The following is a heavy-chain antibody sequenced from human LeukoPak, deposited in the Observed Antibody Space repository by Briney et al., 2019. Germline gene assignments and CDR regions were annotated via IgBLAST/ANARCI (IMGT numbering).Heavy chain of an antibody. Sequence: GGSLRLSCAASGFTFSSYWMHWVRQAPGKGLVWVSRINSDGSSTSYADSVKGRFTISRDNAKNTLYLQMNSLRAEDTAVYYCERFKSCYFYSYYGRDVWAKGTKVPVSS. CDR1: GFTFSSYW. V-gene: IGHV3-74*01. CDR2: INSDGSST. D-gene: IGHD2-15*01. J-gene: IGHJ6*04. CDR3: ERFKSCYFYSYYGRDV.